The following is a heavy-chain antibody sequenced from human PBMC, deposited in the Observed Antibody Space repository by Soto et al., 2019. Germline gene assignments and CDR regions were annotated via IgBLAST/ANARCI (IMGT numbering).Heavy chain of an antibody. CDR2: IDPKSGGT. Sequence: QLVQSGAGVKKPGPSVRVSCKPFGPTLIPSYIPGVRQAPGQGLEWMGWIDPKSGGTTYEQKFLGRVTMTRDTSINTAYMDLNRLTSDDTAVYYCARVSVDVPEWGQGTLITVSS. V-gene: IGHV1-2*02. CDR1: GPTLIPSY. D-gene: IGHD5-12*01. CDR3: ARVSVDVPE. J-gene: IGHJ4*02.